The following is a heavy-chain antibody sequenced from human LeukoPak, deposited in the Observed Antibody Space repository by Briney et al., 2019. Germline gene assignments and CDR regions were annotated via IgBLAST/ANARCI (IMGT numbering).Heavy chain of an antibody. V-gene: IGHV4-4*07. CDR3: ARGSITIFGVVIIPVNWFDP. Sequence: SETLSLTCTVSGGSISSYYWSWIRQPAGKGLEWIGRIYTSGSTNYNPSLKSRVTMSVDTSKNQFSLKLSSVTAADTAVYYCARGSITIFGVVIIPVNWFDPWGQGTLVTVSS. CDR2: IYTSGST. D-gene: IGHD3-3*01. CDR1: GGSISSYY. J-gene: IGHJ5*02.